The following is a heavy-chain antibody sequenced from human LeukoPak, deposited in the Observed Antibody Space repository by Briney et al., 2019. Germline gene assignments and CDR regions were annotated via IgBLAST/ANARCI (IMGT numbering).Heavy chain of an antibody. V-gene: IGHV4-4*07. Sequence: PSETLSLACTVSGGSISSYYWSWIRQPAGKGLEWIGRIYTSGSTNYNPSLKSRVTMSVDTSKNQFSLKPSSVTAADTAVYYCARAGAYYYDSIRSDWFDPWGQGTLVTVSS. CDR1: GGSISSYY. D-gene: IGHD3-22*01. CDR3: ARAGAYYYDSIRSDWFDP. CDR2: IYTSGST. J-gene: IGHJ5*02.